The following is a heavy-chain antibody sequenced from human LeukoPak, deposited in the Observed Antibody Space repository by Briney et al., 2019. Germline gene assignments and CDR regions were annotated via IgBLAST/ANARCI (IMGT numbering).Heavy chain of an antibody. D-gene: IGHD3-10*01. CDR1: GYSFTSYW. Sequence: GESLKISCKGSGYSFTSYWIGWVRQMPGKDLAWMGIIYPGDSDTRYSPSFQGQVTISADKSISTAYLQWSSLKASDTAMYYCARRRGSGSYSSTHSDYWGQGTLVTVSS. V-gene: IGHV5-51*01. CDR2: IYPGDSDT. J-gene: IGHJ4*02. CDR3: ARRRGSGSYSSTHSDY.